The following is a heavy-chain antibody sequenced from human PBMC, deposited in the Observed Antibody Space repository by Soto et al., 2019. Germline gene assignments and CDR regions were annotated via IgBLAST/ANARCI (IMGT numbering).Heavy chain of an antibody. D-gene: IGHD4-17*01. Sequence: ASVKVSCKASGFTDYYIHWVRQAPGQGLEWMGWVNPSSGGINYAQKFQGRVAMTRDTFISTAYMELSRLQSDDTAVYYCAREGSADYGSYGVDVWGQGTTVTVSS. CDR2: VNPSSGGI. CDR3: AREGSADYGSYGVDV. J-gene: IGHJ6*02. CDR1: GFTDYY. V-gene: IGHV1-2*02.